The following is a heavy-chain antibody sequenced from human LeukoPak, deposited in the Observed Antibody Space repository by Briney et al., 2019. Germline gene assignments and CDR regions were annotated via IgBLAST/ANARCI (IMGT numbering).Heavy chain of an antibody. Sequence: GDSLKISCKGFEYSFTSYWFAGSPKMQGKGLDWFQIIYAGDSDTRYSPSFQGQVTISADKSISTASLQWSSLKASDTAMYYCARRVRYCSGASCYSGDYFDYWGQGILVTVSS. V-gene: IGHV5-51*01. J-gene: IGHJ4*02. D-gene: IGHD2-15*01. CDR2: IYAGDSDT. CDR1: EYSFTSYW. CDR3: ARRVRYCSGASCYSGDYFDY.